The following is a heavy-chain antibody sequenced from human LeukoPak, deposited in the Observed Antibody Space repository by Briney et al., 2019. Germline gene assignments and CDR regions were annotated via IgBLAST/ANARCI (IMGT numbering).Heavy chain of an antibody. CDR2: IYYSGST. D-gene: IGHD4-17*01. V-gene: IGHV4-59*01. J-gene: IGHJ4*02. Sequence: ASETLSLTCTVSGGSISSYYWSWIRQPPGKGLEWIGYIYYSGSTNYNPSPKSRVTISVDTSKNQFSLKLSSVTAADTAVYYCARDQTPTVYFDYWGQGTLVTVSS. CDR1: GGSISSYY. CDR3: ARDQTPTVYFDY.